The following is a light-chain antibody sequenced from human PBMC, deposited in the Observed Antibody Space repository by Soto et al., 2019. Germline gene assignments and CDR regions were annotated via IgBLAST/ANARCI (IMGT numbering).Light chain of an antibody. CDR3: AAWDDSLNGPV. CDR2: SNN. Sequence: QSVLTQPPSASGTPGQRVTISCSGSSSNIGSNTVNWYQQPPGTAPKLLIYSNNQRPSGVPDRFSGSKSGTSASLAISGLRSGDEADYYCAAWDDSLNGPVFGGGTKLTVL. CDR1: SSNIGSNT. J-gene: IGLJ2*01. V-gene: IGLV1-44*01.